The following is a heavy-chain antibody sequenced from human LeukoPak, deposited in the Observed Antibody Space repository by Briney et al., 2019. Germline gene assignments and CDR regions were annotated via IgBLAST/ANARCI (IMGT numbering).Heavy chain of an antibody. CDR2: ISSSSSYI. D-gene: IGHD6-6*01. V-gene: IGHV3-21*01. CDR1: GFTFSSFS. J-gene: IGHJ6*03. Sequence: GGSLRLSCAASGFTFSSFSMNWVRQTPGKGLEWVSSISSSSSYIYYADSVKGRFTISRDNAKNSLYLQMNSLRAEDTAVYYCARVKQLVTHYYYYYMDVWGKGTTVTVSS. CDR3: ARVKQLVTHYYYYYMDV.